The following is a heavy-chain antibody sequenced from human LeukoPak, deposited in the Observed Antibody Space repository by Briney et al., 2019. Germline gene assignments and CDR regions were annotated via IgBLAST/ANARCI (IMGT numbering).Heavy chain of an antibody. CDR2: IYSDRST. CDR3: ARDSAFSSYSN. Sequence: GGSLRLSCTASGFTISNYYMSWVRQAPGKGLEWVSIIYSDRSTYYPESVKGRFTITRDDSKNTLFLQMDSLRVEDTAIYYCARDSAFSSYSNWGQGALVTVSS. D-gene: IGHD2-15*01. V-gene: IGHV3-53*01. J-gene: IGHJ1*01. CDR1: GFTISNYY.